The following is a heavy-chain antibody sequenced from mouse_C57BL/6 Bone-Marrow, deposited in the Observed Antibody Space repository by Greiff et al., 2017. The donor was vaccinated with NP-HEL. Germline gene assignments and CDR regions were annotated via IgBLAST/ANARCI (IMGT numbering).Heavy chain of an antibody. J-gene: IGHJ1*03. CDR3: TTFGNNWYFDV. V-gene: IGHV14-4*01. CDR1: GFNIKDDY. Sequence: DVKLVESGAELVRPGASVKLSCTASGFNIKDDYMHWVKQRPEQGLEWIGWIDPENGDTEYASKFQGKATITADTSSNTAYLQLSSLTSEDTAVYYCTTFGNNWYFDVWGTGTTVTVSS. CDR2: IDPENGDT. D-gene: IGHD2-1*01.